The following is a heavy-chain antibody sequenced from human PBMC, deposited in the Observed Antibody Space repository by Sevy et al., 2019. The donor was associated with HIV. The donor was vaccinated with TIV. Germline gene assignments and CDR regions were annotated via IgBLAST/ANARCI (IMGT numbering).Heavy chain of an antibody. V-gene: IGHV3-15*01. J-gene: IGHJ3*02. Sequence: GGSLRLSCAASGFTFSNAWMSWVRQAPGKGLEWVGRIKSKTDGGTTGYAAPVRGRFTLSRDGSKNTLYLQINSLKTEDTAGGYCTTEWSAAVGLDAFDIWRQGTMVTLSS. CDR2: IKSKTDGGTT. CDR1: GFTFSNAW. D-gene: IGHD2-15*01. CDR3: TTEWSAAVGLDAFDI.